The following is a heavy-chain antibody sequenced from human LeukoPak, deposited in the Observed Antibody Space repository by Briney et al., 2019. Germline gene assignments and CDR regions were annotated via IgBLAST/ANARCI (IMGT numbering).Heavy chain of an antibody. V-gene: IGHV3-23*01. J-gene: IGHJ4*02. CDR1: GFTFSSYG. CDR3: ARDSTMVRGVIINFDY. Sequence: GSLRLSCAASGFTFSSYGMGWVRQAPGKGLEWVSAISGSGGSTYYADSVKGRFTISRDNSKNTLYLQMNSLRAEDTAVYYCARDSTMVRGVIINFDYWGQGTLVTVSS. D-gene: IGHD3-10*01. CDR2: ISGSGGST.